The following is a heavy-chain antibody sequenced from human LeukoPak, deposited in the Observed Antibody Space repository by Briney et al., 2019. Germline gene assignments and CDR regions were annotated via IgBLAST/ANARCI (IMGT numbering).Heavy chain of an antibody. CDR1: GGSFSGYY. J-gene: IGHJ3*02. Sequence: PSETLSLTCAVYGGSFSGYYWSWIRQPPGKGLEWIGEINHSGSTNYNPSLKSRVTISVDTSKNQFSLKLSSVTAADTAVYYCAREHSYDFWSGYYLGDAFDIWGQGTMVTVSS. CDR2: INHSGST. D-gene: IGHD3-3*01. V-gene: IGHV4-34*01. CDR3: AREHSYDFWSGYYLGDAFDI.